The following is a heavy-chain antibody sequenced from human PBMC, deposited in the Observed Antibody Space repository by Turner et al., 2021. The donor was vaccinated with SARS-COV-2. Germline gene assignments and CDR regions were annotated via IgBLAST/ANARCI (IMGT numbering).Heavy chain of an antibody. CDR2: FEPEDGKT. CDR1: GYTLTELS. D-gene: IGHD3-9*01. J-gene: IGHJ2*01. V-gene: IGHV1-24*01. CDR3: STTLVTLRGDWYFDL. Sequence: QVQLVQSGAEVKKPGASVKVSCKVYGYTLTELSMHWVRPAAGTGLEWLVGFEPEDGKTIYAQKFQGRVIMTENTSTDTAYMELSSLISEDTAVYYCSTTLVTLRGDWYFDLWGRGTLVTVSS.